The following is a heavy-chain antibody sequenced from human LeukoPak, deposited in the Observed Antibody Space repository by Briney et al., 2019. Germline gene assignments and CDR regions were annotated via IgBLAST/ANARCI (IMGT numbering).Heavy chain of an antibody. V-gene: IGHV3-48*03. CDR3: ARLRSKYWFDP. J-gene: IGHJ5*02. D-gene: IGHD4-11*01. Sequence: TGGSLRLSCAASGFTFSSYEMNWVRQAPGKGLEWVSFITSSGNTMYYADSVKGRFTISRDNAKSSLYLQMNSLRADDTAVYYCARLRSKYWFDPWGQGTLVTVSS. CDR1: GFTFSSYE. CDR2: ITSSGNTM.